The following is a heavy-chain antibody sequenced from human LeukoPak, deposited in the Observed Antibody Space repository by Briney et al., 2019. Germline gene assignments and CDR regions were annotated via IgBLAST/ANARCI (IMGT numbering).Heavy chain of an antibody. CDR2: IYYSGST. CDR1: GGSVSSGSYY. V-gene: IGHV4-61*01. CDR3: AREAPYFDY. J-gene: IGHJ4*02. Sequence: SETLSLTCTVSGGSVSSGSYYWSWIRQPPGKGLEWIGYIYYSGSTNYNPSLKSRVTISVDTSKNQFSLKLSSVTAADTAVYYCAREAPYFDYWGQGTLVTVSS.